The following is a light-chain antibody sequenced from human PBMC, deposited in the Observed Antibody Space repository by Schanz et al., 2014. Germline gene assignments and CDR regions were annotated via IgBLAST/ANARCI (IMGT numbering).Light chain of an antibody. J-gene: IGLJ2*01. CDR1: SSDVGGYNY. Sequence: QSALTQPASVSGSPGQSITISCTGTSSDVGGYNYVSWYQQHPGKAPKLMIYEVSKRPSGVSNRFSGSKSGTSASLAITGLQAEDEADYYCQSYDSSLSAHVVFGGGTKLTVL. V-gene: IGLV2-14*01. CDR2: EVS. CDR3: QSYDSSLSAHVV.